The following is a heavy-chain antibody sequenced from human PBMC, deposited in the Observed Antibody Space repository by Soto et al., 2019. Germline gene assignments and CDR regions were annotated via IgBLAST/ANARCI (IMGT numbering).Heavy chain of an antibody. CDR3: AREVGNRVDY. J-gene: IGHJ4*02. CDR2: MNPNSGNT. CDR1: GYTFTSYD. Sequence: ASVRVSCKASGYTFTSYDINWVRQATGQGLEWMGWMNPNSGNTGYAQKYQGRVTMTRNTSISTAYKELSILRSEDTAVYYCAREVGNRVDYWGQGTLVTVSS. V-gene: IGHV1-8*01. D-gene: IGHD1-26*01.